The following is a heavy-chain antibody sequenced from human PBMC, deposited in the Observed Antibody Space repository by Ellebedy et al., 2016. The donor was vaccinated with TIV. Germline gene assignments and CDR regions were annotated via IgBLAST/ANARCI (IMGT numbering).Heavy chain of an antibody. J-gene: IGHJ3*02. D-gene: IGHD4-17*01. Sequence: SETLSLTCAISGDSVSSNSAAWNWIRQSPSRGLEWLGRTYYRSKWYNDYAVSVKSRITINPDTSKNQFSLQLNSVTPEDTAVYYCARRRADDYGDPPHAFDIWGQGTMVTVSS. CDR1: GDSVSSNSAA. CDR2: TYYRSKWYN. CDR3: ARRRADDYGDPPHAFDI. V-gene: IGHV6-1*01.